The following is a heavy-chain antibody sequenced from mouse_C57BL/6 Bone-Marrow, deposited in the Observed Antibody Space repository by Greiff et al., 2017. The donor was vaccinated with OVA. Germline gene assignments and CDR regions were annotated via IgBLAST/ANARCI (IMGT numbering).Heavy chain of an antibody. CDR1: GYAFSSYW. CDR2: IYPGDGDT. CDR3: ARGLRRRGAMDY. D-gene: IGHD3-2*02. J-gene: IGHJ4*01. Sequence: QVQLQQSGAELVKPGASVKISCKASGYAFSSYWMNWVKQRPGKGLEWIGQIYPGDGDTNYNGKFKGKATLTADKSSSTAYMQLSSLTSEDSAVYFCARGLRRRGAMDYWGQGTSVTVSS. V-gene: IGHV1-80*01.